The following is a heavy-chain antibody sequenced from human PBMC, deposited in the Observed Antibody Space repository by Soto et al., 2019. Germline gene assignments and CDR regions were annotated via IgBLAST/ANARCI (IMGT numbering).Heavy chain of an antibody. Sequence: EVQLLESGGGLVQPGGSLRLSCAASGFTFSSYAMSWVHQAPGKGLEWVSAISGSGGSTYYADSVKGRFTISRDNSKNTLYLQMNSLRAEDTAVYYCAKVVYYYGSGSYYLDYWGQGTLVTVSS. CDR1: GFTFSSYA. J-gene: IGHJ4*02. CDR3: AKVVYYYGSGSYYLDY. CDR2: ISGSGGST. V-gene: IGHV3-23*01. D-gene: IGHD3-10*01.